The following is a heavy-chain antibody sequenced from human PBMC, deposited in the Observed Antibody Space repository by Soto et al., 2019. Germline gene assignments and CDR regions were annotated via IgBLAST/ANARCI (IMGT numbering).Heavy chain of an antibody. CDR2: IYYSGTT. V-gene: IGHV4-30-4*01. CDR3: ARVDILSGHPKWFDP. Sequence: PSETLSLTCTVSDDSISSGDYYWSWIRQPPGKGLEWIGYIYYSGTTYYNPSLKSRVTISVDTSKNQFSLRLRSVTAADTAVHYCARVDILSGHPKWFDPWGQGTLVTVSS. D-gene: IGHD3-9*01. J-gene: IGHJ5*02. CDR1: DDSISSGDYY.